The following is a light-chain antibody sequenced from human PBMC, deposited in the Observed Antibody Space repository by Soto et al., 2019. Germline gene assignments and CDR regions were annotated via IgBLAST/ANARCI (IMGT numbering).Light chain of an antibody. CDR2: DNN. CDR1: SSNIGNDY. CDR3: ATWDDSLSSVI. J-gene: IGLJ2*01. V-gene: IGLV1-51*01. Sequence: QSALTQPPSVSAAPGEKVSISCSGSSSNIGNDYVSWYQQLPGTAPTLLIYDNNKRPSGIPDRFSGSKSGTSATLGITGLQTGDEADYHCATWDDSLSSVIFGGGTKVTVL.